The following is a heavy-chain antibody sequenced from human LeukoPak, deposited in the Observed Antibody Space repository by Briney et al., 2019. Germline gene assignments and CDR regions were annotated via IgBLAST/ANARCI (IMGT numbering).Heavy chain of an antibody. J-gene: IGHJ4*02. CDR3: AKGGSSGYSLDY. Sequence: TGGSLRLSCAASGFTFDDYAMHWVRQAPGKGLEWVSGISWNSGGIGYADSVKGRFTISRDNAKNSLYLQMNSLRAEDTALNYCAKGGSSGYSLDYWGQGTLVTVSS. V-gene: IGHV3-9*01. CDR2: ISWNSGGI. D-gene: IGHD3-22*01. CDR1: GFTFDDYA.